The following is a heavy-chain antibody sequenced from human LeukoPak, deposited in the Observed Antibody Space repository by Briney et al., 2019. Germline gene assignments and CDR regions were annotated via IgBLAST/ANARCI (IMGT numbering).Heavy chain of an antibody. CDR2: ISYDGSNK. CDR1: GVTFSSYA. CDR3: ARDEAYGDPGNYFDY. D-gene: IGHD4-17*01. V-gene: IGHV3-30-3*01. Sequence: PGGSLRLSCAASGVTFSSYAMHWVRQAPGKGLEWVAVISYDGSNKYYADSVKGRFTISRDNSKNTLYLQMNSLRAEDTAVYYCARDEAYGDPGNYFDYWGQGTLVTVSS. J-gene: IGHJ4*02.